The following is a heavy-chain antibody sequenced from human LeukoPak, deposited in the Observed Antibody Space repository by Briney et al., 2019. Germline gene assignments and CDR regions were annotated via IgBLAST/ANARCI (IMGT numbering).Heavy chain of an antibody. CDR3: ASARRFGGVFAFDI. D-gene: IGHD3-16*01. V-gene: IGHV4-38-2*01. Sequence: SETLSLTCAVSGYSISSGYYWGWIRQPPGKGLEWIGSIYHSGSTFYTPSLKSRVTMSVDTSKNQFSLKLSSVTAADTAVYYCASARRFGGVFAFDIWGQGTGVTVSS. CDR2: IYHSGST. CDR1: GYSISSGYY. J-gene: IGHJ3*02.